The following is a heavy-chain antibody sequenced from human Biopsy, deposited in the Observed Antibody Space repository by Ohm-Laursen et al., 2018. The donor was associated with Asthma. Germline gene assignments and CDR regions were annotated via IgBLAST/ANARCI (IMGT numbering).Heavy chain of an antibody. D-gene: IGHD3-3*01. V-gene: IGHV3-30-3*01. J-gene: IGHJ4*02. CDR3: ARDVMEWYLPASDF. CDR2: GGSYYDGGLK. Sequence: SLRLSCTASGFTFRSYAMHWVRQAPGKGLGWVAVGGSYYDGGLKYYADSVNGRFTVSRDDSKNTLYLQMNSLRPDDTAVYYCARDVMEWYLPASDFWGQGTLVTVSS. CDR1: GFTFRSYA.